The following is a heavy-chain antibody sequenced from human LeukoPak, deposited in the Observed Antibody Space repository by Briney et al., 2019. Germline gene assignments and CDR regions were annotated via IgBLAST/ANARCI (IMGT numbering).Heavy chain of an antibody. V-gene: IGHV3-33*01. J-gene: IGHJ6*02. CDR3: ARDRYGDHDYYYGMDV. D-gene: IGHD4-17*01. CDR2: IWYDGSNK. CDR1: RFAFSNYG. Sequence: PGRPLSLFCAACRFAFSNYGMHWVRQAPGKGLEGVAVIWYDGSNKYYADFVKGRFTISRDNSKNTLYLQMNSLRAEDTAVYYCARDRYGDHDYYYGMDVWGQGTTVTVSS.